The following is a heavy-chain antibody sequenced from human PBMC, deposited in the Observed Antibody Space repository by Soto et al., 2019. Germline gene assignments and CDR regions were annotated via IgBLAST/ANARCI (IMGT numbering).Heavy chain of an antibody. Sequence: QVQLVQSGAEVKKPGSSVKVSCKASGVTFSSYAISWVRQAPGQGLEWMGGIIPIFGTANYAQKFQGRVTITADESTSTAYMELSSLRSEDTAVYYCARGGGVVVPAARGVYYYYGMDVWGQGTTVTVSS. CDR2: IIPIFGTA. D-gene: IGHD2-2*01. J-gene: IGHJ6*02. CDR3: ARGGGVVVPAARGVYYYYGMDV. CDR1: GVTFSSYA. V-gene: IGHV1-69*01.